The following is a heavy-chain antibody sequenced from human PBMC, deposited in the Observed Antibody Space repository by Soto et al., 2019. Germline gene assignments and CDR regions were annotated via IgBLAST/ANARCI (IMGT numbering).Heavy chain of an antibody. V-gene: IGHV4-31*03. CDR2: IYYSGST. Sequence: SETLSLTCTVSGGSISSGGYYWSWIRQHPGKGLEWIGYIYYSGSTYYNPSLKSRVTISVDTSKNQFSLKLSSVTAADTAVYYCARAGVDTIFGVVIYNWFDPWGQGTLVTVSS. D-gene: IGHD3-3*01. CDR1: GGSISSGGYY. CDR3: ARAGVDTIFGVVIYNWFDP. J-gene: IGHJ5*02.